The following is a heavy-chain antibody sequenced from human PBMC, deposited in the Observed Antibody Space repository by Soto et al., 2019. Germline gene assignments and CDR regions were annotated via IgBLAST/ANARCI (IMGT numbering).Heavy chain of an antibody. V-gene: IGHV1-69*02. Sequence: QVQLVQSGAEVKKPGSSVKVSCKASGGTFSSYTISWVRQAPGQGLEWMGRIIPILGIANYAQKFQGRVTITADKSTSTAYMELSSLRSEDTAVYYCARAAQAAAVMWDYYYGMDVWGQGTTVTVSS. D-gene: IGHD6-13*01. J-gene: IGHJ6*02. CDR1: GGTFSSYT. CDR2: IIPILGIA. CDR3: ARAAQAAAVMWDYYYGMDV.